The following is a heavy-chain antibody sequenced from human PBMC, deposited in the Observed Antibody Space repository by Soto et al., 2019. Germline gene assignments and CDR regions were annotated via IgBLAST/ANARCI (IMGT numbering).Heavy chain of an antibody. V-gene: IGHV4-59*01. J-gene: IGHJ3*02. CDR1: GGSINNYY. D-gene: IGHD3-22*01. Sequence: SETLSLTCTVSGGSINNYYWSWIRQPPGKGLEWIGYIHYGGSTKYNPSLKSRVTISVDTSKNQFSLKLSSVTAADTAVYYCARDLGYYYDDSGSLAFDIWGQGTMVTVSS. CDR2: IHYGGST. CDR3: ARDLGYYYDDSGSLAFDI.